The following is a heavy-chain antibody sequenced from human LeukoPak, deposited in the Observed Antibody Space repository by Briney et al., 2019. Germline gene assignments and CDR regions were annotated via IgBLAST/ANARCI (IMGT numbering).Heavy chain of an antibody. CDR3: ARRFYRIDY. CDR1: GGSFSGYY. Sequence: PSETLSLTCAVYGGSFSGYYWSWIRQPPGKGLEWIGEINHSGSTNYNPSLKSRVTISVDTSKNQFSLKLSSVTAADTAVYYCARRFYRIDYWGQGTLVTVS. D-gene: IGHD1-14*01. CDR2: INHSGST. V-gene: IGHV4-34*01. J-gene: IGHJ4*02.